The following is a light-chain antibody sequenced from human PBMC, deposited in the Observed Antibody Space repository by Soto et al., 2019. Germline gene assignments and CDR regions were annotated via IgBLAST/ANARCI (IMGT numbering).Light chain of an antibody. CDR3: QTWGTGIPV. CDR1: SGHRNYA. Sequence: QSVLTQSPSASASLGASVRLTCTLSSGHRNYAVAWHQQQPEKGPRYLMKLNSDGSHTKGDGIPDRFSGSSSGAERYLTISSLQSEDEADYYCQTWGTGIPVFGGGTKVTVL. V-gene: IGLV4-69*01. CDR2: LNSDGSH. J-gene: IGLJ3*02.